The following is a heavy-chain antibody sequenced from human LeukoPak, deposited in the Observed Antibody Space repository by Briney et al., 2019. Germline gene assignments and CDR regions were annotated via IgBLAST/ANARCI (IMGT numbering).Heavy chain of an antibody. J-gene: IGHJ4*02. CDR2: INPNSGGT. V-gene: IGHV1-2*02. CDR1: GYTFTGYY. Sequence: GASVTVSCKASGYTFTGYYMHWVRQAPGQGLEWMGWINPNSGGTNYAQKFQGRVTMTRDTSISTAYMELSRLRSDDTAVYYCARESRDYGGNFDYWGQGTLVTVSS. CDR3: ARESRDYGGNFDY. D-gene: IGHD4-23*01.